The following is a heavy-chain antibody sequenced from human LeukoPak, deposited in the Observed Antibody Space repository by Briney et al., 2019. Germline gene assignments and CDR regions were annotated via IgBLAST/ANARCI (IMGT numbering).Heavy chain of an antibody. CDR1: GGSFSGYY. CDR3: ASSSQWELDY. V-gene: IGHV4-34*01. D-gene: IGHD1-26*01. CDR2: INHSGST. Sequence: MASETLSLTCAVYGGSFSGYYWSWIRQPPGKGQEWIGEINHSGSTNYNPSLKSRVTISVDTSKNQFSLKLSSVTAADTAVYYCASSSQWELDYWGQGTLVTVSS. J-gene: IGHJ4*02.